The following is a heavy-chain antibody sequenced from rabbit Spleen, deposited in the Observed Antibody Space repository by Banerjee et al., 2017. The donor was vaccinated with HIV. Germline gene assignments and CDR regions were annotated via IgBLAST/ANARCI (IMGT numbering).Heavy chain of an antibody. CDR2: IAGSSSGFT. CDR3: ARDTGTSFSSYGMAL. Sequence: EQLEESGGGLVKPEGSLALTCKASGFSFSSSDYICWVRQAPGKGLEWISCIAGSSSGFTYSATWAKGRFTISRTSSTTVTLQMTSLTVADTATYFCARDTGTSFSSYGMALWGPGPLVTFS. V-gene: IGHV1S45*01. D-gene: IGHD7-1*01. CDR1: GFSFSSSDY. J-gene: IGHJ6*01.